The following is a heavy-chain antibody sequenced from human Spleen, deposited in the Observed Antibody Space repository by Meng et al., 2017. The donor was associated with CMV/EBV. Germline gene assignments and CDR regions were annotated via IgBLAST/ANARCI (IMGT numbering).Heavy chain of an antibody. J-gene: IGHJ4*02. Sequence: GGSLRLSCAVSGFTFSGYAIHWVRQAPGKGLEWVAVISYDGSSKYYADSVQGRFIISRDNSKNTLYLQMNSLRAEDTGVYYCARNYPPYGSSWGIDYWGQGTPVTVS. D-gene: IGHD6-13*01. CDR1: GFTFSGYA. CDR3: ARNYPPYGSSWGIDY. V-gene: IGHV3-30-3*01. CDR2: ISYDGSSK.